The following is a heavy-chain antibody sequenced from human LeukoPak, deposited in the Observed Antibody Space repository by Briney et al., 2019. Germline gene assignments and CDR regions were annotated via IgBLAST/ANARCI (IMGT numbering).Heavy chain of an antibody. V-gene: IGHV4-38-2*02. CDR3: ARDGDF. Sequence: PSETLSLTCTVSGYSISSGYYWGWIRQPPGKGLAWIGSIYYSGITYYNASLKSRITISVDTSKNQFSLKLSSVTAADTAVYYCARDGDFWGQGTLVTVSS. CDR2: IYYSGIT. CDR1: GYSISSGYY. J-gene: IGHJ4*02.